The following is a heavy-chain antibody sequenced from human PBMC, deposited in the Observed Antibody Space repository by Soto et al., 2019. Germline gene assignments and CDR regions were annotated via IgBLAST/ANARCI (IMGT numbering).Heavy chain of an antibody. CDR1: GFTFTRHA. J-gene: IGHJ4*02. Sequence: PGGSLRLSCAASGFTFTRHAMHWVRQAPGRGLEWMAVISYDGGTKYHADSVKGRFTISRDKSKSTLYLQMSSLREDDTAVYYCTRGEDSSGLSDYWGTGTQVTLSS. CDR3: TRGEDSSGLSDY. V-gene: IGHV3-30-3*01. CDR2: ISYDGGTK. D-gene: IGHD6-19*01.